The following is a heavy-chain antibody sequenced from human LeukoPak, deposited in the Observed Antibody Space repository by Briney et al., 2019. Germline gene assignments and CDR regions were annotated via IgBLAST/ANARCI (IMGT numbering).Heavy chain of an antibody. CDR3: AKVRRGGYSSGWYED. J-gene: IGHJ1*01. D-gene: IGHD6-19*01. CDR2: ISGSGGST. CDR1: GFTFSSYA. V-gene: IGHV3-23*01. Sequence: GGSLRLSCAASGFTFSSYAMSWVRQAPGKGLEWVSAISGSGGSTYYADSVKGRFTISRDNSKNTLYLQMNSLRAEDTAVYYCAKVRRGGYSSGWYEDWGQGTLVTVSS.